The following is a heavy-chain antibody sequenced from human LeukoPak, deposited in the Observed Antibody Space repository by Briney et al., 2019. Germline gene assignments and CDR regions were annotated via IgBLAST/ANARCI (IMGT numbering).Heavy chain of an antibody. CDR1: GFTFSTYG. V-gene: IGHV3-30*18. J-gene: IGHJ6*02. CDR3: AKDRGSTTPDGDYFYYGMDV. Sequence: GGSLRLSCAASGFTFSTYGMHWVRQAPGKGLEWVAVISYDGSNKHYTDSVKGRFTLSRDNSKSTLYLQTNSLRAEDTAVYYCAKDRGSTTPDGDYFYYGMDVWGQGTTVTVS. CDR2: ISYDGSNK. D-gene: IGHD2/OR15-2a*01.